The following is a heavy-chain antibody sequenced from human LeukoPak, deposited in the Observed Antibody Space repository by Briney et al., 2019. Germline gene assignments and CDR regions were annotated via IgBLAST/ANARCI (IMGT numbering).Heavy chain of an antibody. Sequence: GGALRLSCAASGFTFSSYVMHWVRQAPGKGLEWVAGISYDGNNKYYAESVKGRFTISRENSKNTLYLQMNSLRAEDTAVYYCAKDWVVRGVISYWGQGTLVTVSS. CDR1: GFTFSSYV. CDR2: ISYDGNNK. D-gene: IGHD3-10*01. J-gene: IGHJ4*02. CDR3: AKDWVVRGVISY. V-gene: IGHV3-30*18.